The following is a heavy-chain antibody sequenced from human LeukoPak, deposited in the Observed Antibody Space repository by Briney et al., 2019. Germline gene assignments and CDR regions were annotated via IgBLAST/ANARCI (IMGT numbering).Heavy chain of an antibody. V-gene: IGHV1-69*04. CDR2: IIPILGIA. CDR3: ARDMMSSGGGPYGSGSYYPSAWGD. J-gene: IGHJ4*02. Sequence: SVKVSCKASGGTFSSYAISWVRQAPGQGLEWMGRIIPILGIANYAQKFQGRVTITADKSTSTAYMELSSLRSEDTAVYYCARDMMSSGGGPYGSGSYYPSAWGDWGEGTLVTVSS. D-gene: IGHD3-10*01. CDR1: GGTFSSYA.